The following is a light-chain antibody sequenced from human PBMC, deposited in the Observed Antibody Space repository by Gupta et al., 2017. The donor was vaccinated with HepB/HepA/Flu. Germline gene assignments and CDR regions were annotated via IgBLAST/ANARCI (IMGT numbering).Light chain of an antibody. J-gene: IGKJ1*01. V-gene: IGKV4-1*01. CDR2: WAS. Sequence: DIVMTQSPDSLAVSLGERDTINCKSSQSVLYSSNHKNYLAWYQQKPGQPPKLLIYWASTRESGVPDRFSGSGSGTDFNLTISSLQAEDVAVYYCQQYYSTPPTFGQGTKVEIK. CDR1: QSVLYSSNHKNY. CDR3: QQYYSTPPT.